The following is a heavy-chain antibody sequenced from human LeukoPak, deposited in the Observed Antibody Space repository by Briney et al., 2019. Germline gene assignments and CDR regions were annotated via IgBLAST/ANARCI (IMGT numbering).Heavy chain of an antibody. CDR1: GFTFSGNW. D-gene: IGHD2-2*01. CDR3: ARAPTVLVGYCSSSSCQADY. J-gene: IGHJ4*02. CDR2: INQDGSRK. Sequence: GGSLRLSCAASGFTFSGNWMSWVRQAPGKGLEWVANINQDGSRKHYVDSVKGRFTISRDNAENSLYLQMNSLGAEDTALYYCARAPTVLVGYCSSSSCQADYWGQGTLVTVSS. V-gene: IGHV3-7*01.